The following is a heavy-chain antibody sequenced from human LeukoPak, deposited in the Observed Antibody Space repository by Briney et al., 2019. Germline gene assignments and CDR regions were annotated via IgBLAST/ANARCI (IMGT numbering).Heavy chain of an antibody. J-gene: IGHJ4*02. CDR2: ISSSSSTI. D-gene: IGHD2-15*01. V-gene: IGHV3-48*04. Sequence: SGRSLRPSCAASGFAFSSYSMNWVRQVPGKGLEWVSYISSSSSTIYYADSVKGRFTISRDNAKNSLYLQMNSLRAEDTAVYYCARDGYCSGSSCYSTTDYWGQGTLVTVSS. CDR3: ARDGYCSGSSCYSTTDY. CDR1: GFAFSSYS.